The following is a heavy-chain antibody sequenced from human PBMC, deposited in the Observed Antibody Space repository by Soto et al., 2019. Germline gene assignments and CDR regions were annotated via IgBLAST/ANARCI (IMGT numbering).Heavy chain of an antibody. V-gene: IGHV1-8*01. CDR1: GYTFTSYD. Sequence: VASMKVSCKASGYTFTSYDINWVRQATGQGLEWMGWMNPNSGNTGYAQKFQGRVTMTRNTSISTAYMELSSLRSEDTAVYYCAILNSQLGKKYYFDYWGQGALVTVSS. CDR3: AILNSQLGKKYYFDY. J-gene: IGHJ4*02. D-gene: IGHD1-1*01. CDR2: MNPNSGNT.